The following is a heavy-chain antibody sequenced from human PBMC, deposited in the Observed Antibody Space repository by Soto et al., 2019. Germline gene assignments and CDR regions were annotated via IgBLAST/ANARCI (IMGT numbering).Heavy chain of an antibody. J-gene: IGHJ4*02. CDR2: IRSKANSYAT. CDR1: GFTFSGSA. D-gene: IGHD5-18*01. V-gene: IGHV3-73*01. CDR3: TRQETSYGPIDY. Sequence: GGSLRLSCAASGFTFSGSAMHWVRQASGKGLEWVGRIRSKANSYATAYAASVKGRFTFSRDDSKNTAYLQMNSLKTEDTAVYYCTRQETSYGPIDYWGQGTLVTVSS.